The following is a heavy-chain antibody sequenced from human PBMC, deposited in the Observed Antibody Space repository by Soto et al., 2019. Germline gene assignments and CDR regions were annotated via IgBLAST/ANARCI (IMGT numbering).Heavy chain of an antibody. CDR3: THMRGSGLCVMDV. Sequence: QITLKESGPTLVKPTQTLTLTCTFSGFSISTSGVGVGWVRQPPGKALEWVALVYSNDDKRFSPSLKSRLNITQDTTKNPVVLTMTNMDPVDTATYYCTHMRGSGLCVMDVWGQGTTVTVSS. D-gene: IGHD3-10*01. CDR1: GFSISTSGVG. V-gene: IGHV2-5*01. CDR2: VYSNDDK. J-gene: IGHJ6*02.